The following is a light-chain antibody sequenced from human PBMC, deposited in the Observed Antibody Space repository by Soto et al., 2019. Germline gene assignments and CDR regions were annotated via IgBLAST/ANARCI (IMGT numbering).Light chain of an antibody. J-gene: IGLJ2*01. CDR3: SSYTSSSTLVV. CDR2: EVS. Sequence: QSALTQPASVSGSPGQSITISCTGTSSDVGGYNYVSWYQQHPGKAPKLMIYEVSTRPSGVSNRFSGSKSGNTDSLTISGLQAEDEADYYCSSYTSSSTLVVFCGGTKLTVL. CDR1: SSDVGGYNY. V-gene: IGLV2-14*01.